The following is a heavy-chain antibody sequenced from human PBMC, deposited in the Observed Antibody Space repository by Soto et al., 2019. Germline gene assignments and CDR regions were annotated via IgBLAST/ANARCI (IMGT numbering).Heavy chain of an antibody. V-gene: IGHV1-69*02. CDR1: GGTFSSYT. J-gene: IGHJ4*02. CDR3: ARGSGYYPDY. D-gene: IGHD3-3*01. CDR2: IIPILGIA. Sequence: QVQLVQSGAEVKKPGSSVKVSCKASGGTFSSYTISWVRQAPGQGLEWMGRIIPILGIANYAQKFQGSGTITADKSTSTVYLELSSLRAEDTAVSYCARGSGYYPDYWGQGTLVTVS.